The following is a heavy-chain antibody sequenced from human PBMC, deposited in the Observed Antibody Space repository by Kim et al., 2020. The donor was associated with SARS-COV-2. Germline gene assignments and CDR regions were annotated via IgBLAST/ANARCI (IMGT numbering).Heavy chain of an antibody. Sequence: LSLTCAASGFTFSSYAMHWVRQAPGKGLEWVAVISYDGSYNYYEDSVKGRFTISRDNSKNTLYLQMNSLRAEDTAVYYCARDLGGNYGEDYWGQGALVTVSS. CDR1: GFTFSSYA. V-gene: IGHV3-30*04. D-gene: IGHD3-10*01. CDR2: ISYDGSYN. J-gene: IGHJ4*02. CDR3: ARDLGGNYGEDY.